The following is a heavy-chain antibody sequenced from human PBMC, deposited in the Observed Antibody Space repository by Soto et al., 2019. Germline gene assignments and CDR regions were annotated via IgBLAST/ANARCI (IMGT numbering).Heavy chain of an antibody. CDR2: INHSGST. J-gene: IGHJ5*02. CDR3: ARAYGDYDQNWFDP. Sequence: PSETLSLTCAVYGGSFSGYYWSWIRQPPGKGLEWIGEINHSGSTNYNPSLKSRVTISVDTSKNQFSLKLSSVTAADTAVYYCARAYGDYDQNWFDPWGKGTLVTVSS. V-gene: IGHV4-34*01. CDR1: GGSFSGYY. D-gene: IGHD4-17*01.